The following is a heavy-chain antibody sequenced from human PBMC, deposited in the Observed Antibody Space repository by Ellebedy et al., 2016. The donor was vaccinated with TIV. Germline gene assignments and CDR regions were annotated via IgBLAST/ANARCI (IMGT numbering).Heavy chain of an antibody. V-gene: IGHV4-39*07. CDR3: ARLIAVAGTTDYFDY. CDR2: VYYSGST. D-gene: IGHD6-19*01. Sequence: SETLSLTCNVSGGSISSGSYYWGWVRQPPGKGLEWIGSVYYSGSTYYNPSLKSRVTISVDTSKNQFSLKLSSVTAADTAVYYCARLIAVAGTTDYFDYWGQGILVTVSS. J-gene: IGHJ4*02. CDR1: GGSISSGSYY.